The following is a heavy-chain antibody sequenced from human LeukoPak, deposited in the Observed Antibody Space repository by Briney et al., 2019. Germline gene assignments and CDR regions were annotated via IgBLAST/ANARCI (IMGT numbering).Heavy chain of an antibody. Sequence: ASVKVSCKASGYTFTSYSMTWVRQAPGQGLEWMGWINTNTGNPTYAQGFTGRFVFSLDTSVSTAYLQISSLKAEDTAVYYCARDGTYYYDSSGYYIPTYFDYWGQGTLVTVSS. V-gene: IGHV7-4-1*02. J-gene: IGHJ4*02. CDR3: ARDGTYYYDSSGYYIPTYFDY. CDR1: GYTFTSYS. D-gene: IGHD3-22*01. CDR2: INTNTGNP.